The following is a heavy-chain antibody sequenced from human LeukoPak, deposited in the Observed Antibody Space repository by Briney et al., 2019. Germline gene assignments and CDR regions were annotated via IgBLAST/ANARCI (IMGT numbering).Heavy chain of an antibody. Sequence: GASVKVSCKASGFTFTNSAMQWVRQARGQRLEWIGCIVVASGNTKYAQKFQERVTITRNMSTSTAYMELSSLSPEDTAVYYCAAAPIEMQQRGFDYWGQGTLVNVSS. CDR3: AAAPIEMQQRGFDY. D-gene: IGHD5-24*01. CDR2: IVVASGNT. V-gene: IGHV1-58*02. J-gene: IGHJ4*02. CDR1: GFTFTNSA.